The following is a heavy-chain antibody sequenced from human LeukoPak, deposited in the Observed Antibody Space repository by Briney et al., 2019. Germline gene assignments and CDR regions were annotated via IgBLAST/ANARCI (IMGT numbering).Heavy chain of an antibody. CDR3: ARRAGAYSHPYDY. J-gene: IGHJ4*02. V-gene: IGHV3-30*02. D-gene: IGHD4/OR15-4a*01. CDR2: IRYDGSNK. CDR1: GFTFSSYG. Sequence: GGSLRLSCAASGFTFSSYGMHWVRQAPGKGLEWVAFIRYDGSNKYYADSVKGRFTISRDNSKNTLYPQMNSLRADDTAVYYCARRAGAYSHPYDYWGQGTLVTVSS.